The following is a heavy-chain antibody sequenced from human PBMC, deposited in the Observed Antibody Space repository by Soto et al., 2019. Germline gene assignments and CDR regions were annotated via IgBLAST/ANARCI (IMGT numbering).Heavy chain of an antibody. V-gene: IGHV3-33*01. CDR3: ARDEENNRDCISTSCYHYGMDV. Sequence: GGSLRLSCAASGFTFSSYGMHWVRQAPGKGLEWVAVIWYDGSNKYYADSVKGRFTISRDNSKNTLYLQMNSLRAEDTAVYYCARDEENNRDCISTSCYHYGMDVWGQGTTVTVSS. CDR2: IWYDGSNK. D-gene: IGHD2-2*01. J-gene: IGHJ6*02. CDR1: GFTFSSYG.